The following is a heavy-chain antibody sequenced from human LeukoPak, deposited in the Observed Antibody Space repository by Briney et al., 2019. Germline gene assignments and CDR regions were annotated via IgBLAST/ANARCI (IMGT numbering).Heavy chain of an antibody. J-gene: IGHJ5*02. CDR3: ARVLTDYYDSSGNWFDP. V-gene: IGHV4-38-2*02. Sequence: SETLSLTCTVSGYSISSGYYWGWIRQPPGKGLEWIGSIYHSGSTYYNPSLKSRVTISVDTSKNQFSLKLSSVTAADTAVYYCARVLTDYYDSSGNWFDPWGQGTLVTVSS. CDR2: IYHSGST. CDR1: GYSISSGYY. D-gene: IGHD3-22*01.